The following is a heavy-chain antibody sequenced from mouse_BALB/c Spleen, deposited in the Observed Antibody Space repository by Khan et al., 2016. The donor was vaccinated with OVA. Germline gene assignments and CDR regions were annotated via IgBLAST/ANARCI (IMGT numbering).Heavy chain of an antibody. Sequence: QIQLVQSGPELKKPGETVKISCKASGYTFTNYGMNWVKQAPGKGLKWMGWINTNTGEPTYAEEFKGRFAFSLETSASTAYLQINNLKNEDTATYFFASGYDAMDYWGQGTSVTVSS. CDR3: ASGYDAMDY. V-gene: IGHV9-3*02. CDR2: INTNTGEP. J-gene: IGHJ4*01. CDR1: GYTFTNYG.